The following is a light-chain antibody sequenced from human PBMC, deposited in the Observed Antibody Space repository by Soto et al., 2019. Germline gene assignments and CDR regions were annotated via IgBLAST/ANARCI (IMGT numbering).Light chain of an antibody. CDR3: QQYTGWPPKLT. J-gene: IGKJ4*01. V-gene: IGKV3-15*01. CDR1: QSVGTY. Sequence: EIEMTQSPATVSVSPGQTVTLTCRASQSVGTYLGWYQQKPGQAPRLVLYGVSTRATGVPDRFSGYGSGTYFTLTISSLQSEDFAVYYCQQYTGWPPKLTFGGGTKVEIK. CDR2: GVS.